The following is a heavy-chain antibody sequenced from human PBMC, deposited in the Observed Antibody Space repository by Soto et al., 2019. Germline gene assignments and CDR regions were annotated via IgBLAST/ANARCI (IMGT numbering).Heavy chain of an antibody. V-gene: IGHV5-51*01. D-gene: IGHD6-6*01. CDR2: IYPGDSDT. CDR3: ARTRSFTLGFYYDGMDL. J-gene: IGHJ6*02. CDR1: GYSFASYW. Sequence: GESLKISCQGSGYSFASYWIGWVRQMPGKDLEWMGIIYPGDSDTRYSPPFQGQVTISADKSLRTAYLQWTSLKASDTALYYCARTRSFTLGFYYDGMDLWGQGTTVTVSS.